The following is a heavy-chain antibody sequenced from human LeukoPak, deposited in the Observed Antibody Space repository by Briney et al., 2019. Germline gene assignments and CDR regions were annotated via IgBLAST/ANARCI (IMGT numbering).Heavy chain of an antibody. CDR2: IYYSGST. J-gene: IGHJ4*02. Sequence: NPSLTLSLTCTVSGGSISSGDYYWSWIRQPPGKGLEWIGYIYYSGSTYYNPSLKSRVTISVDTSKNQFSLKLSSVTAADTAVYYCARDYGGNPDSSYFDYWGQGTLVTVSS. CDR3: ARDYGGNPDSSYFDY. V-gene: IGHV4-30-4*08. D-gene: IGHD4-23*01. CDR1: GGSISSGDYY.